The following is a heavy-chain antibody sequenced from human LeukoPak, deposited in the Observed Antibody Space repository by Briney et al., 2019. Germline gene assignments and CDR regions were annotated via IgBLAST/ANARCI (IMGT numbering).Heavy chain of an antibody. CDR3: ARVGTTSNFYYYYGMDV. CDR2: INSDGSTT. CDR1: GFTFSSYW. V-gene: IGHV3-74*01. Sequence: PGGSLRLSCAASGFTFSSYWMYWVRQAPGKGLVWVSRINSDGSTTSYADSVKGRFTISRDNAKNTLYLQMNSLRDEDTAVYYCARVGTTSNFYYYYGMDVWGQGTTVTVSS. J-gene: IGHJ6*02. D-gene: IGHD2/OR15-2a*01.